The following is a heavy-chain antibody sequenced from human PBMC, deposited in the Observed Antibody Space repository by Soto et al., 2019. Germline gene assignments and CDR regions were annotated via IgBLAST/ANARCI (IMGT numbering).Heavy chain of an antibody. CDR2: IMPVFPTP. CDR1: GGTFSTSA. Sequence: QVQLVQSGAEVKKPGSSVKVSCKTSGGTFSTSAISWVRQAPGQGLEWVGGIMPVFPTPDYSQNCQGRVTITADGSTTTAYLELTSLRADDTAVYYCARDKDRLQLGGNYYYILDVWGQGTAITVSS. CDR3: ARDKDRLQLGGNYYYILDV. J-gene: IGHJ6*02. V-gene: IGHV1-69*12. D-gene: IGHD1-1*01.